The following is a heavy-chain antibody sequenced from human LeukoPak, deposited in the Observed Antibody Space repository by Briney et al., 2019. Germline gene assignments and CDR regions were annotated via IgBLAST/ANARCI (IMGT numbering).Heavy chain of an antibody. J-gene: IGHJ5*02. CDR1: GGSFSGYY. CDR3: ARGYYYGSGSYYRRYNWFDP. Sequence: SETLSLTCAVYGGSFSGYYWSWIRQPPGKGLEWIGEINHSGSTNYNPSLKSRVTISVDTSKNQFSLKLSSVTAADTAVYYCARGYYYGSGSYYRRYNWFDPWGQGTLVTVSS. CDR2: INHSGST. V-gene: IGHV4-34*01. D-gene: IGHD3-10*01.